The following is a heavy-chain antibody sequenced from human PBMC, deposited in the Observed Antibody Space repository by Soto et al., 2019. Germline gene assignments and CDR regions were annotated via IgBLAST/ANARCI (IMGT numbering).Heavy chain of an antibody. CDR2: IYYSGST. D-gene: IGHD6-13*01. V-gene: IGHV4-59*08. CDR3: ARHGYSSSWYPY. CDR1: GGSISSYY. Sequence: PSETLSLTCTVSGGSISSYYWSWIRQPPGKGLEWIGYIYYSGSTNYNPSLKSRVTISVDTSKNQFSLKLSSVTAADTAVYYCARHGYSSSWYPYWGQGTLVTVSS. J-gene: IGHJ4*02.